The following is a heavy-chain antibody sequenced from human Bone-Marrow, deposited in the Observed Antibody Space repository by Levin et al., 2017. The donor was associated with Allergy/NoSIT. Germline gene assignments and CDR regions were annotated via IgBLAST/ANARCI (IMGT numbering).Heavy chain of an antibody. J-gene: IGHJ5*02. CDR1: GFTFSSYA. Sequence: GESLKISCAASGFTFSSYAMHWVRQAPGKGLEWVAVISYDGSNKYYADSVKGRFTISRDNSKNTLYLQMNSLRAEDTAVYYCAKEYYDYVWGSLGWFDPWGQGTLVTVSS. V-gene: IGHV3-30-3*02. D-gene: IGHD3-16*01. CDR3: AKEYYDYVWGSLGWFDP. CDR2: ISYDGSNK.